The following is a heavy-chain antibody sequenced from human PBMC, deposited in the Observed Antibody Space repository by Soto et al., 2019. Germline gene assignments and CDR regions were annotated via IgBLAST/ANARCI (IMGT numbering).Heavy chain of an antibody. V-gene: IGHV3-33*01. J-gene: IGHJ3*02. CDR3: ARESYDFRSGYKGHDAFDI. CDR1: GFTFSSYG. CDR2: IWYDGSNK. D-gene: IGHD3-3*01. Sequence: QVQLVESGGGVVQPGRSLRLSCAASGFTFSSYGMHWVRQAPGKGLEWVAVIWYDGSNKYYADSVKGRFTISRDNSKNTLYLQLNSLRAEDAAVYYCARESYDFRSGYKGHDAFDIWGQGTMVTVSS.